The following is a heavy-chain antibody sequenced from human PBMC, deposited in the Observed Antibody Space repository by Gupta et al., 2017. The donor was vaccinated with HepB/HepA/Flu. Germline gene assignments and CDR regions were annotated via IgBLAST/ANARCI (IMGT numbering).Heavy chain of an antibody. Sequence: EVQLVESGGGVVQPGGSLSLSCAASGFTFDDYAIHWVLQAPGKGLEWVSLISGDGGSTYYADSVKGRFTISRDNSKNSLYLQMNSLRTEDTALYYCATDYSSGWSNAFDIWGQGTMVTVSS. CDR1: GFTFDDYA. D-gene: IGHD6-19*01. J-gene: IGHJ3*02. V-gene: IGHV3-43*02. CDR2: ISGDGGST. CDR3: ATDYSSGWSNAFDI.